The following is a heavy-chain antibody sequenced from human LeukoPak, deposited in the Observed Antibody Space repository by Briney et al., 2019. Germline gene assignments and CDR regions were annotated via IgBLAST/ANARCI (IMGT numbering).Heavy chain of an antibody. CDR2: ISPGGGTT. D-gene: IGHD4-11*01. J-gene: IGHJ4*02. CDR1: GFPFGDEA. Sequence: PGGSLRLSFAASGFPFGDEAMSWVRQSPERGLEWVSSISPGGGTTYYADSVKGRFTISRDNSKNTLYVQMNNLRAEDTAVYYCAKVRSGSSNWALRIFDNWGQGTLVSVSS. CDR3: AKVRSGSSNWALRIFDN. V-gene: IGHV3-23*01.